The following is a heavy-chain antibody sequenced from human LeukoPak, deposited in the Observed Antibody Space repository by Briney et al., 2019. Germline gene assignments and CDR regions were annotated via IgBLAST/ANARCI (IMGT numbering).Heavy chain of an antibody. Sequence: PSETLSLTCAVSGYSISSGYYWSWIRPPPGKGLEWIGYIYYSGSTNYNPSLKSRVTISVDTSKNQFSLKLSSVTAADTAVYYCARGGYSYGPSDYWGQGTLVTVSS. D-gene: IGHD5-18*01. CDR3: ARGGYSYGPSDY. CDR2: IYYSGST. J-gene: IGHJ4*02. V-gene: IGHV4-61*01. CDR1: GYSISSGYY.